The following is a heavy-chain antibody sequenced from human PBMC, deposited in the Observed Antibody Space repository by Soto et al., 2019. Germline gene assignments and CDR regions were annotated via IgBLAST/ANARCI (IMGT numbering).Heavy chain of an antibody. CDR3: ARGTNYYYYMDV. CDR2: INHSGST. CDR1: GGAFSGYY. J-gene: IGHJ6*03. D-gene: IGHD3-3*01. Sequence: QVQLQQWGAGLLKPSETLSLTCAVYGGAFSGYYWSWIRQPPGKGLEWIGEINHSGSTYNPSLKSRVTISVDTCKNQVSLKLSSVTAAETAVYYCARGTNYYYYMDVWGKGTTVTVSS. V-gene: IGHV4-34*01.